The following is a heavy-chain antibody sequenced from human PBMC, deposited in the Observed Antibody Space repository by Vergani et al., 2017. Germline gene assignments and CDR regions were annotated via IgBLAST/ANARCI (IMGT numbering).Heavy chain of an antibody. CDR1: GCTLSNYD. CDR2: IQFDGSNQ. CDR3: AKHFRGWGIDY. J-gene: IGHJ4*02. Sequence: QVQLVESGGGVVQRGGSLRLSCATSGCTLSNYDMQWIRQRPGKGLEFVAFIQFDGSNQYYADSVKGRFTLSRDFSKNTLYLQMNSLRTDDTATYYCAKHFRGWGIDYGGQGTQVIVSS. V-gene: IGHV3-30*02. D-gene: IGHD3-16*01.